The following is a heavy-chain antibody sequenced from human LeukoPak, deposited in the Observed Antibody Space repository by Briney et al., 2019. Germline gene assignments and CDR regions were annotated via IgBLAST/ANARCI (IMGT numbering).Heavy chain of an antibody. CDR1: GFTFSSYA. CDR3: AKVGLGTFSSPPGAFDI. CDR2: ISGSGGST. J-gene: IGHJ3*02. D-gene: IGHD6-13*01. V-gene: IGHV3-23*01. Sequence: PGGSLRLSCAASGFTFSSYAMSWVRQAPGKGLEWVSAISGSGGSTYYADSVKGRFTISRDNSKNTLYLQMNSLRAENTAVYYCAKVGLGTFSSPPGAFDIWGQGTMVTVSS.